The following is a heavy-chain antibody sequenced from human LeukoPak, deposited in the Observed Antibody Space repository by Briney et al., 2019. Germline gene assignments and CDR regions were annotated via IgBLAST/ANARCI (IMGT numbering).Heavy chain of an antibody. CDR1: GFTFSSYA. V-gene: IGHV3-30*04. CDR2: ISYDGSNK. CDR3: AKVRMITMIAYDAFDI. J-gene: IGHJ3*02. D-gene: IGHD3-22*01. Sequence: QSGRSLRLSCAASGFTFSSYAMHWVRQAPGKGLEWVAVISYDGSNKYYADSVKGRFTISRDNSKNTLYLQMNSLRAEDTAVYYCAKVRMITMIAYDAFDIWGQGTMVTVSS.